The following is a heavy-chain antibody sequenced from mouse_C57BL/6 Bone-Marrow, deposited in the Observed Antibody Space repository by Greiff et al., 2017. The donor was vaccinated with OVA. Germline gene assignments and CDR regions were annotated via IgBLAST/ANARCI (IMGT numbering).Heavy chain of an antibody. Sequence: QVQLQQPGAELVMPGASVKLSCKASGYTFTSYWMHWVKQRPGQGLEWIGEIDPSDSYTNYNKKFKGKSTLTVDKSSSTAYLQLSSLTSENSAVDYCARSYGISPHWCFDVWGTGTTVTVSS. CDR2: IDPSDSYT. V-gene: IGHV1-69*01. J-gene: IGHJ1*03. CDR3: ARSYGISPHWCFDV. CDR1: GYTFTSYW. D-gene: IGHD1-1*01.